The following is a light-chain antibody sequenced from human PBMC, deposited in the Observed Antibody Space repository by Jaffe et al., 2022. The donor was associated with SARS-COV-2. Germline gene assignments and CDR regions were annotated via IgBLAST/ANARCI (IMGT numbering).Light chain of an antibody. CDR2: DAS. J-gene: IGKJ2*01. V-gene: IGKV3-11*01. CDR3: QQRSNWPPVT. Sequence: EIVLTQSPATVSLSSGDSATLSCRASQSVSSYLAWYQQRPGQPPRLLIYDASIRATGVPGRFSGSGSGTDFTLTISSLEPEDFAVYFCQQRSNWPPVTFGQGTKLEI. CDR1: QSVSSY.